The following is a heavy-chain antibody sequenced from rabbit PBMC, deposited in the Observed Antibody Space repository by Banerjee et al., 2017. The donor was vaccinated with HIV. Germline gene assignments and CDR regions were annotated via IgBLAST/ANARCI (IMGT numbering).Heavy chain of an antibody. Sequence: QEQLEESGGDLVKPEGSLTLSCKASGFTLSSYWMCWVRQAPGKGLEWIACINTISGDTVYATWAKGRFTISKASWTTVTLQMTSLTAADTASYFCARDLAGVTGWNFGLWGPGTLVTVS. CDR3: ARDLAGVTGWNFGL. CDR2: INTISGDT. D-gene: IGHD4-1*01. J-gene: IGHJ4*01. CDR1: GFTLSSYW. V-gene: IGHV1S45*01.